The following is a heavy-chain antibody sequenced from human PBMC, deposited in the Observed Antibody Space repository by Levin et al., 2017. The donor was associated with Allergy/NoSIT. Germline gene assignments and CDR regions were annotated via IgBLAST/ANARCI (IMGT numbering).Heavy chain of an antibody. CDR2: IYPGDSDT. CDR1: GYSFTSYW. Sequence: KVSCKGSGYSFTSYWIGWVRQMPGKGLEWMGIIYPGDSDTRYSPSFQGQVTISADKSISTAYLQWSSLKASDTAMYYCARLGRWEQDRFGPWGQGTLVTVSS. J-gene: IGHJ5*02. V-gene: IGHV5-51*01. D-gene: IGHD1-26*01. CDR3: ARLGRWEQDRFGP.